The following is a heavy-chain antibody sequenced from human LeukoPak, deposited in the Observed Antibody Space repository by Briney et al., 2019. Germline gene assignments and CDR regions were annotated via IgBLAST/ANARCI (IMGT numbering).Heavy chain of an antibody. CDR2: INSDGSST. CDR3: ARPLSGYSSSLGY. D-gene: IGHD6-6*01. Sequence: GGSLRLSCAASGFTFSSYWMHWVRQAPGKGLVCVSRINSDGSSTTYADSVKGRFAISRDNAKNTLYLQMNSLRAEDTAVYYCARPLSGYSSSLGYWGQGTLVTVSS. V-gene: IGHV3-74*01. CDR1: GFTFSSYW. J-gene: IGHJ4*02.